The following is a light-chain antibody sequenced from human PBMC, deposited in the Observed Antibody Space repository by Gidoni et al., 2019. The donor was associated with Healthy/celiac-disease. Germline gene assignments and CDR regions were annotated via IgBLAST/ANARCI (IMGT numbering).Light chain of an antibody. CDR3: QSYDSSLSGWGV. Sequence: QSVLTQPPSLSGAPAPRVPISCTGSSSNIGAGYDVHWYQQLPGTAPKLLIYGNSNRPSGVPDRFSGSKSGTSASLAITGLQAEDEADYYCQSYDSSLSGWGVFGGGTKLTVL. CDR2: GNS. CDR1: SSNIGAGYD. V-gene: IGLV1-40*01. J-gene: IGLJ2*01.